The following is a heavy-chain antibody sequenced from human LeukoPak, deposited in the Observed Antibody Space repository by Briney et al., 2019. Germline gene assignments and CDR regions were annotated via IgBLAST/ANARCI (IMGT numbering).Heavy chain of an antibody. V-gene: IGHV4-59*01. Sequence: SETLSLTCTVSGGSISSYYWSWIRQPPGQGLEWIGYIYYSGSTNYNPSLKSRVTISVDTSKNQFSLKLSSVTAADTAVYYCARTYYDFWSGYPNINGMDVWGQGTTVTVSS. CDR2: IYYSGST. CDR3: ARTYYDFWSGYPNINGMDV. D-gene: IGHD3-3*01. CDR1: GGSISSYY. J-gene: IGHJ6*02.